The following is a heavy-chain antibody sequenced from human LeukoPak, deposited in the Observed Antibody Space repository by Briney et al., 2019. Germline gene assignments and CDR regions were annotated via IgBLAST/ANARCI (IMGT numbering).Heavy chain of an antibody. V-gene: IGHV1-69*04. CDR1: GGTFSSYA. CDR3: ARESGSYLDAFDI. Sequence: ASVKVSCKASGGTFSSYAISWVRQAPGQGLEWMGRIIPILGIANYAQKFQGRVTITADKSTSTAYMELSSLRSEDTAVYYCARESGSYLDAFDIWGQGTMVTVSS. CDR2: IIPILGIA. D-gene: IGHD1-26*01. J-gene: IGHJ3*02.